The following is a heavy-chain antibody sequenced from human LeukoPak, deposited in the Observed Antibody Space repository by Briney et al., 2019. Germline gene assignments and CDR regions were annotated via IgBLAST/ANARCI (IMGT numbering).Heavy chain of an antibody. D-gene: IGHD3-16*01. CDR3: ARDWGGYGPTSHDY. Sequence: SVKVSCKASGGTSSSYAVSWVRQAPGQGLEWMGGIIPIFGTANYAQKFQGRVTITTDESTSTAYMELSSLRSEDTAVYYCARDWGGYGPTSHDYWGQGTLVTVSS. J-gene: IGHJ4*02. V-gene: IGHV1-69*05. CDR2: IIPIFGTA. CDR1: GGTSSSYA.